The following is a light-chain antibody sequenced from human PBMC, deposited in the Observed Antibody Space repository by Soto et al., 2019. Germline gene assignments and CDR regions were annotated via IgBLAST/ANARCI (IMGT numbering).Light chain of an antibody. CDR3: MQSVQLPIT. CDR1: HSLLLGDGRTY. V-gene: IGKV2D-29*01. CDR2: EVS. J-gene: IGKJ5*01. Sequence: DVVMTQTPLSLSVTPGQPSSSSFSSAHSLLLGDGRTYLYWYLQKSGQPPQLLIYEVSNRFSGVPDRFSGSGSGTDFTLKISRVEAEDVGVYYCMQSVQLPITFGQGTRLEIK.